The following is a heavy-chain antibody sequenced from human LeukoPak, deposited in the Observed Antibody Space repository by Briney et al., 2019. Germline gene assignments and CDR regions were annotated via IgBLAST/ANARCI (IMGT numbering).Heavy chain of an antibody. J-gene: IGHJ6*03. D-gene: IGHD3-3*01. V-gene: IGHV5-51*01. Sequence: GESLKISCKGSGYSFTSYWIGWVRQMPGKGLEWMGIIYPGDSDTRYSPSFQGQVTISADKSISTAYLQWSSLKASDTAMYYCARYKGEDFWSGPNYYYMDVWGKGTTVTVSS. CDR2: IYPGDSDT. CDR3: ARYKGEDFWSGPNYYYMDV. CDR1: GYSFTSYW.